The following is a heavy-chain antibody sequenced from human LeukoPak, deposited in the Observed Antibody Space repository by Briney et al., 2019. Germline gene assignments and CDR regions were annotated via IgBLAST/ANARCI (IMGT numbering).Heavy chain of an antibody. D-gene: IGHD3-10*01. CDR3: ARDDYYGSGSYPPFDY. V-gene: IGHV4-34*01. CDR1: GGSFSGYY. J-gene: IGHJ4*02. CDR2: INHSGST. Sequence: SETLSLTCAVYGGSFSGYYWSWIRQPPGKGLEWIGEINHSGSTNYNPSLKSRVTISVDTSKNQFSLKLSSVTAADTAVYYCARDDYYGSGSYPPFDYWGQGTLVTVSS.